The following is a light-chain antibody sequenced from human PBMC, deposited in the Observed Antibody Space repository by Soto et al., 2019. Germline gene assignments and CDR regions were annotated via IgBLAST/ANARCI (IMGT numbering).Light chain of an antibody. Sequence: DIQMTQSPSSLSSSVGDRVTITFLSSQGISSYLAWYQQKPGKAPKLLIYAASTLQSGVPSRFSGSGSGTEFTLTISSLQPEDFATYYCQQLNSYPSITFGQGTRLEIK. CDR2: AAS. CDR3: QQLNSYPSIT. CDR1: QGISSY. V-gene: IGKV1-9*01. J-gene: IGKJ5*01.